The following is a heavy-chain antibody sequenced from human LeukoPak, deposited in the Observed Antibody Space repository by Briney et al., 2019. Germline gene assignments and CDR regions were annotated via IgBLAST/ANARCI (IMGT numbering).Heavy chain of an antibody. CDR3: ARSSYTSSPLRERAEYFQH. CDR2: IYYSGST. CDR1: GGSISSSSYY. V-gene: IGHV4-39*07. Sequence: SETLSLTCTVSGGSISSSSYYWGWIRQPPGKGLEWIGSIYYSGSTYYNPSLKSRVTISVDTSKIQFSLKLSSVTAADTAVYYCARSSYTSSPLRERAEYFQHWGQGTLVTVSS. J-gene: IGHJ1*01. D-gene: IGHD6-6*01.